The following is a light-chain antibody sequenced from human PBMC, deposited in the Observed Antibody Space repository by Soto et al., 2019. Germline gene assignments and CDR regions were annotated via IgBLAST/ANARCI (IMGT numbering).Light chain of an antibody. CDR2: GNS. V-gene: IGLV1-40*01. CDR3: QSYDSSLSALYV. Sequence: QPVLTQPPSVSGAPGQRVTISCTGSSSNIGAGYDVQWYQQLPGTAPKLLIYGNSNRPSGVPDRFSGSKSGTSASLAITGLQAEDEAEYYCQSYDSSLSALYVFGTGTKVTVL. CDR1: SSNIGAGYD. J-gene: IGLJ1*01.